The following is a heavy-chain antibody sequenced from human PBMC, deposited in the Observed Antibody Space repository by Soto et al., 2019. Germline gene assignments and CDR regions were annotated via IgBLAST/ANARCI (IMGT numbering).Heavy chain of an antibody. V-gene: IGHV1-3*04. CDR1: GITYTTYA. Sequence: QVQLVQSGAEVKKPGASVKVACKASGITYTTYAIHWVRQAPGQGLEWMGWINTGNGNTRYSQRFQGRVTLTTDTFASTAYMDVSSLTSEDTAVYYCARAISGYVSWGQGTLITVSS. CDR3: ARAISGYVS. CDR2: INTGNGNT. D-gene: IGHD5-12*01. J-gene: IGHJ5*02.